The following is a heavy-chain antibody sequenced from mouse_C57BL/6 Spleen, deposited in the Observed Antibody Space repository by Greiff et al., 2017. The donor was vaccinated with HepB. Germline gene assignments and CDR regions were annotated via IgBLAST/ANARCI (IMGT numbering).Heavy chain of an antibody. D-gene: IGHD4-1*01. CDR2: IYPSDSET. J-gene: IGHJ2*01. CDR3: ARGVGRRDY. Sequence: QVQLQQPGAELVRPGSSVKLSCKASGYTFTSYWMDWVKQRPGQGLEWIGNIYPSDSETHYNQKFKDKATLTVDKSSSTAYMQLSSLTSEDSAVYYCARGVGRRDYWGQGTTLTVSS. CDR1: GYTFTSYW. V-gene: IGHV1-61*01.